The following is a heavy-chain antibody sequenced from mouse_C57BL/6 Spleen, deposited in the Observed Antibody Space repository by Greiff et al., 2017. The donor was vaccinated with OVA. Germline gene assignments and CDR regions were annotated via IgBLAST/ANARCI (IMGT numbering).Heavy chain of an antibody. J-gene: IGHJ2*01. CDR2: IDPSDSET. CDR1: GYTFTSYW. D-gene: IGHD3-2*02. CDR3: ASRSSGYRSYFDY. Sequence: VQLQQPGAELVRPGSSVKLSCKASGYTFTSYWMHWVKQRPIQGLEWIGNIDPSDSETHYNQKFKYKATLTVAKSSSSSYMQLSSLTSEDSAVYYCASRSSGYRSYFDYWGQGTTLTVSS. V-gene: IGHV1-52*01.